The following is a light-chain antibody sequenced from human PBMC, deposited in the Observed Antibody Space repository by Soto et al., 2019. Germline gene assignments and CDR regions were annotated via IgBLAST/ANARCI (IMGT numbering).Light chain of an antibody. CDR1: QSVTNS. Sequence: EIVLTQSPATLSLSPGERATLSCRASQSVTNSLAWYQQKPGQAPRLLVYDASNRATGIPTRFSGSGSGTDFTLAISNLETEDFAVYYCQQHISWPLTFGGGTKVEIK. CDR2: DAS. CDR3: QQHISWPLT. V-gene: IGKV3-11*01. J-gene: IGKJ4*01.